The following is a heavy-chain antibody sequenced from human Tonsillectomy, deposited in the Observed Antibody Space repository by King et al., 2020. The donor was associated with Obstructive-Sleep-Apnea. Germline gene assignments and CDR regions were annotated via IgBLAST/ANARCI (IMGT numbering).Heavy chain of an antibody. CDR3: AREDRDYGDYGFDY. J-gene: IGHJ4*02. V-gene: IGHV3-7*01. CDR1: GFTFSSYW. Sequence: DVQLVESGGGLVQPGGSLRLSCGASGFTFSSYWMTWVRQAPGKGLERVANINQDGSETYYVDSVKGRFTISRDNGKKSLFLQMNSLRAEDTAVYYCAREDRDYGDYGFDYWGQGTLVTVAS. D-gene: IGHD4-17*01. CDR2: INQDGSET.